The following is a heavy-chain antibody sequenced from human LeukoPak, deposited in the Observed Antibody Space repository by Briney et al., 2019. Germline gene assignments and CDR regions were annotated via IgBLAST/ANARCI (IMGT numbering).Heavy chain of an antibody. V-gene: IGHV3-23*01. Sequence: GGSLRLSCAAFGFTFSSYGMSWVRQAPGKGLEWVSSISDDGRSTYYAGSVKGRFTISKDNSKNTMYLQMNNLRAEDTAIYYCVKRVPYTSSSVYFDYWGQGTLVTVSS. D-gene: IGHD6-6*01. J-gene: IGHJ4*02. CDR2: ISDDGRST. CDR3: VKRVPYTSSSVYFDY. CDR1: GFTFSSYG.